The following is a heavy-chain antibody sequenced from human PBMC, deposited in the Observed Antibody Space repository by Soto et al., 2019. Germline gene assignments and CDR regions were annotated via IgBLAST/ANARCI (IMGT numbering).Heavy chain of an antibody. CDR3: ARDSVVGALTDY. CDR1: GFSFSSYA. CDR2: ISSSGSYI. J-gene: IGHJ4*02. D-gene: IGHD1-26*01. Sequence: PGGSLRLSCAASGFSFSSYAMSWVRQAPGKGLEWVSSISSSGSYIYYADSVKGRFTISRDNAKNSLYLQMNSLRAEDTAVYYCARDSVVGALTDYWGQGTLVTVSS. V-gene: IGHV3-21*01.